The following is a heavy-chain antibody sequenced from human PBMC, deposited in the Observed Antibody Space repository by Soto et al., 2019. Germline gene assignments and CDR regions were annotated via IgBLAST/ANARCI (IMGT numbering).Heavy chain of an antibody. J-gene: IGHJ6*02. D-gene: IGHD6-19*01. CDR2: INHSGST. CDR1: GGSFSGYY. CDR3: ASQGSGWYYYYYYGMDV. V-gene: IGHV4-34*01. Sequence: SETLSLTCAVYGGSFSGYYWSWIRQPPGKGLEWIGEINHSGSTNYNPSLKSRVTISVDTSKNQFSLKLSSVTAADTAVYYCASQGSGWYYYYYYGMDVWGQGTTVT.